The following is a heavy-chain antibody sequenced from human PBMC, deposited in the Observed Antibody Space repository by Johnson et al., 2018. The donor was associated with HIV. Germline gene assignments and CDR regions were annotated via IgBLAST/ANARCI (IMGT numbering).Heavy chain of an antibody. CDR2: ITSTGITV. D-gene: IGHD3-10*01. V-gene: IGHV3-11*04. CDR1: GFTFSDYY. Sequence: QEQLVESGGGLVKPGGSLRLSCAASGFTFSDYYMSWIRQAPGKGLEWVSYITSTGITVYYAASVKGRFTISRDNAKNSVYLQMNSLEAEDTAVYYCARAPEVRGVDAFDVWGQGTVVTVSS. J-gene: IGHJ3*01. CDR3: ARAPEVRGVDAFDV.